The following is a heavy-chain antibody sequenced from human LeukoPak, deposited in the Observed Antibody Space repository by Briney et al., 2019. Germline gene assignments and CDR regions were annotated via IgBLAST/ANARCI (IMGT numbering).Heavy chain of an antibody. CDR1: GGSISSYY. CDR3: ATMVQGIYTYFGS. J-gene: IGHJ4*02. CDR2: IYYSGST. Sequence: SETLSLTCTVSGGSISSYYWSWIRQPPGKGLEWIGYIYYSGSTNYNPSLKSRITMSVDTSKNQLSLKLSSVTAADTAVYYCATMVQGIYTYFGSWGQGNLVAVSS. D-gene: IGHD3-10*01. V-gene: IGHV4-59*01.